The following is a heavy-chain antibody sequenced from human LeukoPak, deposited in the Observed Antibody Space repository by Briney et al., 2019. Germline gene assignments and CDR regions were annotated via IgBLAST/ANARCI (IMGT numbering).Heavy chain of an antibody. Sequence: TGGSLRLSCAASGFTFNNFWMSWVRQAPGKGLEWMANINQDGSAEYYVDSVKGRFTISRDNAKNSLYLQMNSLRAEDTAVYYCARAEATGRVDYWGQGTLVTVSS. V-gene: IGHV3-7*01. CDR3: ARAEATGRVDY. J-gene: IGHJ4*02. CDR1: GFTFNNFW. D-gene: IGHD6-13*01. CDR2: INQDGSAE.